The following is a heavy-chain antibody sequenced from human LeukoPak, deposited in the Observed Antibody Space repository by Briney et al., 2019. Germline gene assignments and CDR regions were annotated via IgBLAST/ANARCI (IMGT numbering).Heavy chain of an antibody. CDR2: IIPIFGTA. J-gene: IGHJ5*02. CDR1: GGTFSSYA. V-gene: IGHV1-69*06. Sequence: SVKVSCKASGGTFSSYAISWVRQAPGQGLEWMGGIIPIFGTANYAQKLQGRVTITADKSTSTAYMELSSLRSEDTAVYYCARHLNYYGSGSPVNWFDPWGQGTLVTVSS. D-gene: IGHD3-10*01. CDR3: ARHLNYYGSGSPVNWFDP.